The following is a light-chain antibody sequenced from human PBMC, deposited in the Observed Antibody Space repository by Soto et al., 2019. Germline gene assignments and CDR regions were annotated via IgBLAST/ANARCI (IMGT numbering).Light chain of an antibody. CDR2: ASS. J-gene: IGKJ5*01. V-gene: IGKV1-17*03. CDR1: QDISTS. Sequence: DIQMTQSPSAMSASIGDRVTITCRASQDISTSLAWFQQKPGRVPTRLIYASSTLERGVPSRFSGSGSGTEFTLTISSLQPEDFATYYCLQHSSYPFTFXQGTRPEIK. CDR3: LQHSSYPFT.